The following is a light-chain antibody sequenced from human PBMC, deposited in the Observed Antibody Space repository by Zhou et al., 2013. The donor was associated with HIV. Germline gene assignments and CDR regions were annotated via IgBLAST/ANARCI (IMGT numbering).Light chain of an antibody. CDR1: QDISVY. CDR3: QQYKSFPYT. V-gene: IGKV1-16*02. CDR2: AAS. Sequence: DIQMTQSPSSLSASVGDRVTITCRASQDISVYLAWFQQKPGKAPKSLIYAASDLQSGVPSKFSGSGSETDFTLTISSLQPEDFATYYCQQYKSFPYTFGQGTKLEIK. J-gene: IGKJ2*01.